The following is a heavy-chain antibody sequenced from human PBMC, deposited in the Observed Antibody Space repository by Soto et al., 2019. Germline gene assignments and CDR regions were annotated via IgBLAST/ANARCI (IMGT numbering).Heavy chain of an antibody. V-gene: IGHV3-9*01. D-gene: IGHD3-10*01. Sequence: GGSLRLSCAASGFTFDDYAMHWVRQAPGKGLEWVSGISWNSGSIGYADSVKGRFTISRDNAKNSLYLQMNSLRAEDTALYYCAKDIVSGYYYGMDVWGQGTTVTVPS. CDR2: ISWNSGSI. CDR1: GFTFDDYA. CDR3: AKDIVSGYYYGMDV. J-gene: IGHJ6*02.